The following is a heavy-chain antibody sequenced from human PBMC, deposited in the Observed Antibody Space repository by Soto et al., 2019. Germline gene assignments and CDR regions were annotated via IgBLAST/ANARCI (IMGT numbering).Heavy chain of an antibody. V-gene: IGHV1-69*06. CDR1: GGTFSSYV. D-gene: IGHD2-15*01. J-gene: IGHJ5*02. Sequence: VASVKVSCKASGGTFSSYVISWVRQAPGQGPGWMGGIIPMYGTVNYAQKFQDRVTIIADTSTSTAYMELSSLRSEDTAVYYCARDLGGCSGGSCRYNWFDTWRQGTLVTVSS. CDR2: IIPMYGTV. CDR3: ARDLGGCSGGSCRYNWFDT.